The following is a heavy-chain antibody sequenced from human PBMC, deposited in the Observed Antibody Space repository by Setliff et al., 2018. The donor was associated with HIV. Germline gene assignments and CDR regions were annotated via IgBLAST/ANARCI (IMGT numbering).Heavy chain of an antibody. CDR3: ARSLYGDYGGDLNWLDP. V-gene: IGHV7-4-1*02. CDR1: GYNFANYA. Sequence: ASVKVSCKTSGYNFANYAINWVRQAPGQGLEWMGWINANSGSPTYAQAFTGRFFFSVDTAVATAYLQINNLKTEYTAVYFCARSLYGDYGGDLNWLDPWGHGTRVTVSS. J-gene: IGHJ5*02. CDR2: INANSGSP. D-gene: IGHD4-17*01.